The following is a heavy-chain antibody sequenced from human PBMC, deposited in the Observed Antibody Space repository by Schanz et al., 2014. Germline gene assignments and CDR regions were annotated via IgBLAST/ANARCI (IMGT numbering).Heavy chain of an antibody. D-gene: IGHD4-17*01. V-gene: IGHV1-46*01. Sequence: QVQLVQSGTEVKKPGASVKVSCKASGYTFTNFYIHWVRQAPGQGLEWVGIINPSGGGTSYALRFQDRVTVTRDTSRSTVYMELSSLRSEDTAVYYCARGYGDSPTDFWGQGTLVTVSS. J-gene: IGHJ4*02. CDR1: GYTFTNFY. CDR2: INPSGGGT. CDR3: ARGYGDSPTDF.